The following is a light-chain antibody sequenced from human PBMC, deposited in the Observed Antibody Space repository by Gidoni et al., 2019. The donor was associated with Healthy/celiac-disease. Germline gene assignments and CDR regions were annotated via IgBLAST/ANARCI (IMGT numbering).Light chain of an antibody. CDR2: DVS. Sequence: QSALTQPASVSGSPGQSITISYTGTSSDVGGDNYVSWYQQHPGKAPKLIIYDVSNRPSGVSNRFSGSTSGNTASLTISGLQAEDEADYYCSSYTSSSHVVFGGGTKLTVL. J-gene: IGLJ2*01. CDR1: SSDVGGDNY. CDR3: SSYTSSSHVV. V-gene: IGLV2-14*01.